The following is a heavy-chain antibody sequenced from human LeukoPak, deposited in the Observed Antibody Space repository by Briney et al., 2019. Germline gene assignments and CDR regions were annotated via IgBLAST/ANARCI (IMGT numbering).Heavy chain of an antibody. D-gene: IGHD6-19*01. V-gene: IGHV3-23*01. CDR3: ARCGSGWDFDY. CDR1: GFTFSSYA. J-gene: IGHJ4*02. CDR2: ISGSGGST. Sequence: GGSLRLSCAASGFTFSSYAMSWVRQVPGKGLEWVSAISGSGGSTYYADSVKGRFTISRDNSKNTLYLQMNSLRAEDTAVYYCARCGSGWDFDYWGQGTLVTVSS.